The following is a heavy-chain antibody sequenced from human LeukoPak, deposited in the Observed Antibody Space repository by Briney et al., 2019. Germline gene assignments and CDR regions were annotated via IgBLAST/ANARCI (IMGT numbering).Heavy chain of an antibody. D-gene: IGHD2-15*01. Sequence: SETLSLTCTVSADSISNFWWNWIRLPAGKGLEWIGRIHTSGGNNYNPSLRSRVTMSLDTSKNQFSLQLTSVTAADTAVYYCARFPSFYDLSGAANAFDIWGXXTXVIVS. J-gene: IGHJ3*02. CDR2: IHTSGGN. CDR1: ADSISNFW. V-gene: IGHV4-4*07. CDR3: ARFPSFYDLSGAANAFDI.